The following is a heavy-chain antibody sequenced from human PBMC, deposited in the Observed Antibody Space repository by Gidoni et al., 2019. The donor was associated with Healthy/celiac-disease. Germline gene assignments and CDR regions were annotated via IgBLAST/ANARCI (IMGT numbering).Heavy chain of an antibody. V-gene: IGHV2-5*02. CDR2: IYWDDDK. CDR3: AHSPAVLRYFDDYFDY. J-gene: IGHJ4*02. Sequence: QITLKESGPTLVKPTQTLTLTCTFSGFSLSTSGVGVGWIRQPPGKALEWLALIYWDDDKRYSPSLKSRLTITKDTSKNQVVLTMTNMDPVDTATYYCAHSPAVLRYFDDYFDYWGQGTLVTVSS. D-gene: IGHD3-9*01. CDR1: GFSLSTSGVG.